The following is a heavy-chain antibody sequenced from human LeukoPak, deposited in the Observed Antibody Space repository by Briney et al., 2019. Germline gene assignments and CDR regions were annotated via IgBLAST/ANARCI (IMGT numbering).Heavy chain of an antibody. CDR3: AKRAPYSFDY. J-gene: IGHJ4*02. CDR1: GFSFNSYP. V-gene: IGHV3-30*04. D-gene: IGHD6-25*01. CDR2: ISNDGNNK. Sequence: GRSLRLSCAASGFSFNSYPMHWVRQAPGKGLEWVAVISNDGNNKYYPDSVKGQFTISRDNSKNTLYLQMNSLRVEDTAVYYCAKRAPYSFDYWGQGTLVTVPS.